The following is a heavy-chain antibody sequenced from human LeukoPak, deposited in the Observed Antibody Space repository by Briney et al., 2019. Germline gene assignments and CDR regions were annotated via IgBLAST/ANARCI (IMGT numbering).Heavy chain of an antibody. Sequence: PSETLSLTCAVSGGSFSGYYWSWIRQPPGKGLEWIGEINHSGSTNYNPSLKSRVTISVDTSKNQFSLRLSSVTAADTAVYYCARVLDGSSGQHWYFDLWGRGTLVTVSS. CDR1: GGSFSGYY. V-gene: IGHV4-34*01. D-gene: IGHD6-19*01. CDR3: ARVLDGSSGQHWYFDL. CDR2: INHSGST. J-gene: IGHJ2*01.